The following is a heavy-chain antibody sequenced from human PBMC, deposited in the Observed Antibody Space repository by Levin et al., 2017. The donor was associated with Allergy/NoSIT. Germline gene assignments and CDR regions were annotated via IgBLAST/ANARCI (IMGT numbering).Heavy chain of an antibody. J-gene: IGHJ6*03. CDR2: INHSGST. V-gene: IGHV4-34*01. Sequence: SETLSLTCAVYGGSFSGYYWSWIRQPPGKGLEWIGEINHSGSTNYNPSLKSRVTISVDTSKNQFSLKLSSVTAADTAVYFCARGDIVVVAAATRPNYYHYMDVWGEGTTVTVSS. CDR3: ARGDIVVVAAATRPNYYHYMDV. CDR1: GGSFSGYY. D-gene: IGHD2-15*01.